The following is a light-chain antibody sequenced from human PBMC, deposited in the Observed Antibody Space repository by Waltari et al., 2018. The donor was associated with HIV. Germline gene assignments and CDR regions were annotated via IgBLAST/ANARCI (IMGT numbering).Light chain of an antibody. J-gene: IGLJ3*02. CDR1: SSDVGVYNY. V-gene: IGLV2-14*03. Sequence: QSALTQPASVSGSPGQSITISCTATSSDVGVYNYVSWYQQHPGKAPKLMIYDVSNRPSGVSNRFPGSKSGHTASLTISGLQAEDEADYYCSSYRSSSTWVFGRGTKLTVL. CDR2: DVS. CDR3: SSYRSSSTWV.